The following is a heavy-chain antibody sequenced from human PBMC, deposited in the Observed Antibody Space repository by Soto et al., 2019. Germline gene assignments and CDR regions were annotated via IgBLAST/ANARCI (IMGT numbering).Heavy chain of an antibody. V-gene: IGHV4-59*01. Sequence: PSETLSLTCTVSGGSISSYYWSWIRQPPGKGLEWIGYIYYSGSTNYNPSLKSRVTISVDTSKNQFSLKLSSVTAADTAVYYCARDRGTSSWYYFDYWGQGALVTVSS. CDR1: GGSISSYY. CDR3: ARDRGTSSWYYFDY. CDR2: IYYSGST. D-gene: IGHD6-13*01. J-gene: IGHJ4*02.